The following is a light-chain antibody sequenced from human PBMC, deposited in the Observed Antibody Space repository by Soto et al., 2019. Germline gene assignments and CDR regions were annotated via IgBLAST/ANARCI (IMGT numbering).Light chain of an antibody. J-gene: IGLJ2*01. CDR3: GTWDSSLNGVV. CDR1: SSNIENNY. Sequence: QSVLTQPPSVSAAPGQKVTISCSGSSSNIENNYVSWYQQLPGTAPKLLIYDNIKRPSEIPDRFSGSKSGTSATLGITGLQAGDEADYHCGTWDSSLNGVVFGGGTKLTVL. CDR2: DNI. V-gene: IGLV1-51*01.